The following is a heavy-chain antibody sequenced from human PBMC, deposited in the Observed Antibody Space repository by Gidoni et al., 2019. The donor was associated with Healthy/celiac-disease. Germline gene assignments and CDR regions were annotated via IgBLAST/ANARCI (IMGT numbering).Heavy chain of an antibody. Sequence: QLQLQESGPGLVKPSETLSLTCTVSGGSISSSSYYWGWIRQPPGKGLEWIGSIYYSGSTYYNPSLKSRVTISVDTSKNQFSLKLSSVTAADTAVYYCAQWLALYWFDPWGQGTLVTVSS. CDR2: IYYSGST. CDR1: GGSISSSSYY. V-gene: IGHV4-39*01. D-gene: IGHD6-19*01. J-gene: IGHJ5*02. CDR3: AQWLALYWFDP.